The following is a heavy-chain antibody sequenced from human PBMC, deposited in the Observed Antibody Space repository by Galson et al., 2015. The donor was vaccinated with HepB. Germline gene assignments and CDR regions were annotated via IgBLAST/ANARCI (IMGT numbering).Heavy chain of an antibody. V-gene: IGHV3-21*06. CDR3: TRVHCSGGSCYLGFDY. CDR1: GFTFSNYG. Sequence: SLRLSCAASGFTFSNYGLNWVRQAPGKGLEWVSSISDTGNYIYYGDSVKGRFTISRDNAKSSLYLQMSSLRAEDTALYYCTRVHCSGGSCYLGFDYWGQGALVTVSS. CDR2: ISDTGNYI. D-gene: IGHD2-15*01. J-gene: IGHJ4*02.